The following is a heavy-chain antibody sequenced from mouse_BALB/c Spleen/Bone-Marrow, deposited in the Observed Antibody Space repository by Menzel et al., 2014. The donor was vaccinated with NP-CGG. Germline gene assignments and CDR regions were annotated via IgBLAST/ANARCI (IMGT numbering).Heavy chain of an antibody. CDR1: GYTFTSYW. D-gene: IGHD2-3*01. V-gene: IGHV1-69*02. Sequence: VQGVESGAELVRPGASEKLSCKTSGYTFTSYWINWVKQRPGQGLEWIGNIYPSDNYTNYNQKFKDKATLTVDISSTTAYMQLSSPTSEDSAVYYCTRTYEYFDYWGQGTTLTVSS. CDR2: IYPSDNYT. J-gene: IGHJ2*01. CDR3: TRTYEYFDY.